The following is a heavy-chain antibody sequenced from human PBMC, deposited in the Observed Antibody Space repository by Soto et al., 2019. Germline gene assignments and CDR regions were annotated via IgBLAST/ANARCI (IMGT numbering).Heavy chain of an antibody. J-gene: IGHJ6*02. CDR2: ISYDGSNK. D-gene: IGHD5-18*01. CDR3: AKEDTAMLTISYYYYYGMDV. Sequence: PWGSMRISCAASGFTFSSYGMHWVRQAPGKGLEWVTVISYDGSNKYYADSVKGRFTISRDNSKNTLYLQMNSLRAEDTAVYYCAKEDTAMLTISYYYYYGMDVWGQGTTVNVSS. V-gene: IGHV3-30*18. CDR1: GFTFSSYG.